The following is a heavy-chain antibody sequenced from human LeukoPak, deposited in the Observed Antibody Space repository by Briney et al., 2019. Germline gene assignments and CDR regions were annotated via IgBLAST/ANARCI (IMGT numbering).Heavy chain of an antibody. CDR2: ISGSASDV. CDR3: SRDPRHNDY. CDR1: GFIFSDSY. V-gene: IGHV3-11*01. J-gene: IGHJ4*02. Sequence: GGSLRLSCAASGFIFSDSYMTWIRQAPGKGLELLSYISGSASDVNYIDSVRGRFTISRDNAKNSLYLHMNSLTVEDTAVYYCSRDPRHNDYWGQGTLVTVSS.